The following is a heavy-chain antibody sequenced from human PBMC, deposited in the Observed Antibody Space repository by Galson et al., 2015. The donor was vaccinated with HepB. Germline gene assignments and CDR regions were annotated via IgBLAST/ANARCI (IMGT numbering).Heavy chain of an antibody. CDR1: GGSISSLSYY. Sequence: ETLSLTCTVSGGSISSLSYYWAWIRQPPGKGPEWIGSIYYTGNTHYNPSLKSRVTISGDTSKNQFSLKLNSVTAADTAVYYCARHESESKTYAADNWGQGTLVTVSS. J-gene: IGHJ4*02. D-gene: IGHD2-2*01. V-gene: IGHV4-39*01. CDR3: ARHESESKTYAADN. CDR2: IYYTGNT.